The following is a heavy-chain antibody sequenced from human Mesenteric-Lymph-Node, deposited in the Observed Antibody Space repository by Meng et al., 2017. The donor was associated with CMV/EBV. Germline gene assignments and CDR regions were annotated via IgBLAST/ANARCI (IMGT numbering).Heavy chain of an antibody. CDR1: GFTFSSYA. CDR2: ISGTGGNT. D-gene: IGHD2-2*01. CDR3: ARGGFFYCSSTSCLYYYYYYGMDV. V-gene: IGHV3-23*01. J-gene: IGHJ6*02. Sequence: GESLKISCAASGFTFSSYAMTWVRQAPGKGLEWVSAISGTGGNTYYADSVKGRFTISRDNSKNTLYLQMNSLRAEDTAVYYCARGGFFYCSSTSCLYYYYYYGMDVWGQGTTVTVSS.